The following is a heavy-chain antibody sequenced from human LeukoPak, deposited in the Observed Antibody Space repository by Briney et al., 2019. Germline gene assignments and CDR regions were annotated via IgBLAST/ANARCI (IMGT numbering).Heavy chain of an antibody. CDR3: AELRSTSCGGDCYAFDI. V-gene: IGHV1-69*13. D-gene: IGHD2-21*02. CDR2: IIPIFGTA. CDR1: GGTFSSYA. J-gene: IGHJ3*02. Sequence: ASVKVSCKASGGTFSSYAISWVRQAPAQGLEWMGGIIPIFGTANYAQKFQGRVTITADESTSTAYMELSSLRSEDTAVYYCAELRSTSCGGDCYAFDIWGQGTMVTVSS.